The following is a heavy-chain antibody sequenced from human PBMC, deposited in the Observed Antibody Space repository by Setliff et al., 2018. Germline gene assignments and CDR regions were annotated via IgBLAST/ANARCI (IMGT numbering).Heavy chain of an antibody. CDR1: GFTFSSYS. D-gene: IGHD6-25*01. Sequence: GGSLRLSCAAPGFTFSSYSMNWVRQAPGKGLEWVSYISDSSTVIQYGDSVKGRFTISRDNARNSLYLQMQSLRAEDTAVYYCAKSGQTSPYYYYYLDVWGKGTTVTVSS. J-gene: IGHJ6*03. CDR2: ISDSSTVI. V-gene: IGHV3-48*04. CDR3: AKSGQTSPYYYYYLDV.